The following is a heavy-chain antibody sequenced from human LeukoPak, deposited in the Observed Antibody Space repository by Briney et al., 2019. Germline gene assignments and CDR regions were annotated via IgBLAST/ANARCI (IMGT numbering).Heavy chain of an antibody. Sequence: GGSLRLSCAASGFTFSSYWMHWVRQAPGKGLVWVARINPDGSSTAYADSVKGRFTLSRDNARKTLFLQMNSLRVDDTAVYYCARAVVPAAVPYFWGQGTLVTVSP. CDR1: GFTFSSYW. CDR2: INPDGSST. J-gene: IGHJ4*02. CDR3: ARAVVPAAVPYF. D-gene: IGHD2-15*01. V-gene: IGHV3-74*03.